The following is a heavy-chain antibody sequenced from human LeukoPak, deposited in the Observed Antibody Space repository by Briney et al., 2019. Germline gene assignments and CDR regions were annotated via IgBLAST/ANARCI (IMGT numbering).Heavy chain of an antibody. CDR3: ARGTRDGYNYGLIDY. J-gene: IGHJ4*02. CDR1: GGPFSGYY. Sequence: SETLSLTCAVYGGPFSGYYWSWIRQPAGKGLEWIGRIYTSGSTNYNPSLKSRVTISVDTSKNQFSLKLSSVTAADTAVYYCARGTRDGYNYGLIDYWGQGTLVTVSS. V-gene: IGHV4-59*10. CDR2: IYTSGST. D-gene: IGHD5-24*01.